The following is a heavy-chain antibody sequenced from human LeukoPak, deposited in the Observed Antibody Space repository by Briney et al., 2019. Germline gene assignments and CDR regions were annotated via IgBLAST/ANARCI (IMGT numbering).Heavy chain of an antibody. CDR2: IDWDDDK. CDR3: ARTLGPRRGAFDI. V-gene: IGHV2-70*04. Sequence: SGPALVKPTQTLTLTCTLSGFSLSTSGMRVSWIRQPPGKALEWLARIDWDDDKFYSTSLKTRLTISKDTSKNQVVLTMTNMDPVDTATYYCARTLGPRRGAFDIWGQGTMVTVSS. CDR1: GFSLSTSGMR. J-gene: IGHJ3*02.